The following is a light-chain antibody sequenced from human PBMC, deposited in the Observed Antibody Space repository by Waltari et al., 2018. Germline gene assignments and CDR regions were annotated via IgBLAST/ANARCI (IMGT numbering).Light chain of an antibody. CDR2: GAS. CDR3: QQRTNLAGFT. J-gene: IGKJ3*01. Sequence: ETVLTQFPATLSLSPGERATLSCRASQSVDTYLAWYQQKRGQAPRLLIYGASNRATGIPARFSGSGSGTDFTLNISSLEPEDFAVYFCQQRTNLAGFTFGPGTYVDMK. CDR1: QSVDTY. V-gene: IGKV3-11*01.